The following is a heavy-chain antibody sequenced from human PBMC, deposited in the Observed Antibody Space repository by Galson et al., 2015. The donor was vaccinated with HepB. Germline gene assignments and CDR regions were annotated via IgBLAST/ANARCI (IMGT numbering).Heavy chain of an antibody. Sequence: QSGAEVKKPGESLKISCKGSGYSFTTYWIAWVRQMPGEGLEWMGIINPGDSDTRYSPSFQGQVTISADKSISIAYLQWSSLKASDSAMYYCARHCSGVGCPKGDVWGQGTTVTVSS. D-gene: IGHD2-15*01. CDR3: ARHCSGVGCPKGDV. V-gene: IGHV5-51*01. J-gene: IGHJ6*02. CDR2: INPGDSDT. CDR1: GYSFTTYW.